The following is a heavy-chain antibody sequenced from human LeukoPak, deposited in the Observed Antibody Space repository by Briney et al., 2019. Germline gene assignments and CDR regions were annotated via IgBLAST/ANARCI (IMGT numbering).Heavy chain of an antibody. V-gene: IGHV4-34*01. Sequence: SETLSLTCAVYGGSFSGYYWSWIRQPPGKGLEWIGEINHSGSTNYSPSLKSRVTISVDTSKNQFSLKLSSVTAADTAVYYCARCPGGSGSVLGADWFDPWGQGTLVTVSS. D-gene: IGHD3-10*01. CDR2: INHSGST. CDR1: GGSFSGYY. CDR3: ARCPGGSGSVLGADWFDP. J-gene: IGHJ5*02.